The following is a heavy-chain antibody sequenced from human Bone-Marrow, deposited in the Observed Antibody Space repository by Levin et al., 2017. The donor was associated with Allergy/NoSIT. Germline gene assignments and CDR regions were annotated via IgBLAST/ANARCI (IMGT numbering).Heavy chain of an antibody. CDR1: GFPFSSYS. J-gene: IGHJ4*02. V-gene: IGHV3-48*02. CDR2: ISSSSSTI. D-gene: IGHD3-10*01. Sequence: LSLPCAASGFPFSSYSMNWVRQAPGKGLEWVSYISSSSSTIYYADSVKGRFTISRDNAKNSLYLQMNSLRDEDTAVYYCASCAVLPMVRGDPFDYWGQGTLVTVSS. CDR3: ASCAVLPMVRGDPFDY.